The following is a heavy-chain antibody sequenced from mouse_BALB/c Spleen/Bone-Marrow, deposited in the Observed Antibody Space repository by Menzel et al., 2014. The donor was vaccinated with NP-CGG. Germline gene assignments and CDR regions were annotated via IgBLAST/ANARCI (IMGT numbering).Heavy chain of an antibody. CDR3: ARSGSSSGYFDY. V-gene: IGHV5-17*02. CDR1: GFTFSSSG. Sequence: EVQVVESGGGLVQPGGSRKLSCAASGFTFSSSGMHWVRQAPEKGLEWVAYISSGSSTVYYADKVMGRFTISRDNPKNTLFLQMTSLRSEDTAMYYCARSGSSSGYFDYWGQGTTLTVSS. CDR2: ISSGSSTV. J-gene: IGHJ2*01. D-gene: IGHD1-1*01.